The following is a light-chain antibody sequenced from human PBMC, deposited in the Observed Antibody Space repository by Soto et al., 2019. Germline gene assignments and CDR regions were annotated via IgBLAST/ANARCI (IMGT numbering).Light chain of an antibody. CDR2: SND. CDR1: TSNIGTNT. CDR3: ATWDDSLNVV. V-gene: IGLV1-44*01. J-gene: IGLJ2*01. Sequence: QSVLTQSPSASGTPGQRVSISCSGSTSNIGTNTVSRYQHVPGTAPKLLIYSNDQRPSAVPGRFSGSKSGTSASLAISGLLSEDEADYYCATWDDSLNVVFGGGTKLTVL.